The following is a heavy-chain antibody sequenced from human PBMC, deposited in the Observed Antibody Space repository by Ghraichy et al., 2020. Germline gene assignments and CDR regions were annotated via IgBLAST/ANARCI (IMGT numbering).Heavy chain of an antibody. Sequence: GGSLRLSCAASGFSFNSYWMTWVRQAPGKGLEWVANIKYDGSEKYYVDSVKGRFTISRDNTKNSVFLHLDRLRVEDTAVYYCARDPLMRYFGSSVPGWFDPWGQGTRVSVSS. CDR2: IKYDGSEK. CDR3: ARDPLMRYFGSSVPGWFDP. J-gene: IGHJ5*02. CDR1: GFSFNSYW. V-gene: IGHV3-7*03. D-gene: IGHD3-9*01.